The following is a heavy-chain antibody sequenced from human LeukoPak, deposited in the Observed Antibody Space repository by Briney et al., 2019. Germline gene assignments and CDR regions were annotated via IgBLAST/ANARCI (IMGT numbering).Heavy chain of an antibody. CDR2: IYYSGST. Sequence: SETLSLTCTVSGGSISSSSYYWGWIRQPPGKGLEWIGSIYYSGSTYYNPSLKSRVTISVDTSKNQFSLKLSSVTAADTAVYYCARSGYYDSSGYYCPVDAFDIWGQGTMVTVSS. CDR1: GGSISSSSYY. V-gene: IGHV4-39*01. CDR3: ARSGYYDSSGYYCPVDAFDI. J-gene: IGHJ3*02. D-gene: IGHD3-22*01.